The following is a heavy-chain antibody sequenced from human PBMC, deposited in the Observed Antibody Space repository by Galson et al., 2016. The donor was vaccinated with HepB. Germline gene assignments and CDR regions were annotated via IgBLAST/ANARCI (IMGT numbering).Heavy chain of an antibody. D-gene: IGHD4-17*01. V-gene: IGHV3-23*01. CDR1: GFTFTAYV. CDR2: ISGPGTTT. CDR3: AKLDYGDYGRFAGVPYRGAFDV. Sequence: SLRLSCAASGFTFTAYVMAWVRQTPEKGLEWVSTISGPGTTTFYADSVKGRFTMSRDNAENTVSLLMSGLRVEDTAVYYCAKLDYGDYGRFAGVPYRGAFDVWGQGTTVTVSS. J-gene: IGHJ3*01.